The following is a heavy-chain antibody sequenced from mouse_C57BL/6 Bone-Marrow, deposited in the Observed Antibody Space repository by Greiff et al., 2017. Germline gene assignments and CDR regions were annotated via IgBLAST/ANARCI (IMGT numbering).Heavy chain of an antibody. CDR3: ARTSYYYFDY. Sequence: EVQLQQSGPVLVKPGASVKMSCTASGYTFTDYYMNWVKQSHGKSLEWIGVINPYNGGTSYNQKFKGKATLTVDKSSSTAYMELNSLTSEDSAVYYCARTSYYYFDYWGQGTTLTVSS. V-gene: IGHV1-19*01. J-gene: IGHJ2*01. D-gene: IGHD2-10*01. CDR1: GYTFTDYY. CDR2: INPYNGGT.